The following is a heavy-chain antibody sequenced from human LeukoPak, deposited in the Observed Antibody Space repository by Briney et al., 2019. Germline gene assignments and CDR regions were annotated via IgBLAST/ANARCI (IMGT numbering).Heavy chain of an antibody. Sequence: ASVKVSCKASGYTFTSYGISWVRQAPGQGLGLMGWISAYNGNTNYAQKLQGRVTMTTDTSTSTAYMDLRSLRSDDTAVYYCARDFDDILAGYYPSTSTLGYWGQGTLVTVSS. CDR2: ISAYNGNT. J-gene: IGHJ4*02. V-gene: IGHV1-18*01. CDR3: ARDFDDILAGYYPSTSTLGY. CDR1: GYTFTSYG. D-gene: IGHD3-9*01.